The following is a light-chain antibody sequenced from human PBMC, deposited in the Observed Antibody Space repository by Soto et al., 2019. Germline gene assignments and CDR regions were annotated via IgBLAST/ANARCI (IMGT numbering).Light chain of an antibody. Sequence: QSVLTQPPSVSGAPGQRVTISCTGSSSNIGAGYDVHWYQQLPGTAPKLLIYGNSNRPSGVPDRFSGSKSGTSASLAITGLQAEDEADYYCQSYDSSLSGRYVFGTGTKQTVL. CDR1: SSNIGAGYD. CDR2: GNS. V-gene: IGLV1-40*01. CDR3: QSYDSSLSGRYV. J-gene: IGLJ1*01.